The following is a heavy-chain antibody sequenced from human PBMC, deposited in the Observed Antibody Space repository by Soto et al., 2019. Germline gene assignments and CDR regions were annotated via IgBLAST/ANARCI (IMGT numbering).Heavy chain of an antibody. D-gene: IGHD6-19*01. CDR1: GFTFSGYA. Sequence: GGSLRLSCAASGFTFSGYAMSWVRQAPGKGLEWVSAISGSGGSTYYADSVKGRFTISRDNSKNTLYLQMNSLRAEDTAVYYCAKDRRIAVAGYYFDYWGQGTLVTVSS. V-gene: IGHV3-23*01. J-gene: IGHJ4*02. CDR3: AKDRRIAVAGYYFDY. CDR2: ISGSGGST.